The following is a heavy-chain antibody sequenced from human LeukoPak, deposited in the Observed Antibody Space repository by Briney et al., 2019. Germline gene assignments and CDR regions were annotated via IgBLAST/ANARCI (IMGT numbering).Heavy chain of an antibody. Sequence: PGRSLRLSCAASGFTFSSYGMHWVRQAPGKGLEWVAVISYDGSNKYYADSVKGRFTISRDNSKNTLYLQMNSLRAEDTAVYYCAKGSVNGIAAAGRGAYWGQGTLVTVSS. CDR1: GFTFSSYG. V-gene: IGHV3-30*18. J-gene: IGHJ4*02. CDR2: ISYDGSNK. CDR3: AKGSVNGIAAAGRGAY. D-gene: IGHD6-13*01.